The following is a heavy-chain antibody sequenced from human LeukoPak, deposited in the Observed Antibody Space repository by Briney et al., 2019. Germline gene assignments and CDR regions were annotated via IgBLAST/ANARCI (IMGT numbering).Heavy chain of an antibody. CDR2: IYTSGST. J-gene: IGHJ3*02. CDR3: ARVLSGGSYRGVYDAFDI. CDR1: GGSISSGSYY. V-gene: IGHV4-61*02. D-gene: IGHD1-26*01. Sequence: PSETLSLTCTVSGGSISSGSYYWSWIRQPAGKGLEWIGRIYTSGSTNYNPSLKSRVTISVDTSKNQFSLKLSSVTAADTAVYYCARVLSGGSYRGVYDAFDIWGQGTMVTVSS.